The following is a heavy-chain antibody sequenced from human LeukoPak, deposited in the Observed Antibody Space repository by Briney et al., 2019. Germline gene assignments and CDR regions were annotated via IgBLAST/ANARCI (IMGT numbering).Heavy chain of an antibody. Sequence: TSETLSLTCAVSGCSISNGYYWVWIRQPPGKGLEWIGSLYHGDGVYYNTALESRVSMSVDTSKNQFSLKLSFVTAADTAVYYCARQHDSYYYYYIDVWGSGTTVTVSS. CDR3: ARQHDSYYYYYIDV. J-gene: IGHJ6*03. CDR1: GCSISNGYY. CDR2: LYHGDGV. V-gene: IGHV4-38-2*01.